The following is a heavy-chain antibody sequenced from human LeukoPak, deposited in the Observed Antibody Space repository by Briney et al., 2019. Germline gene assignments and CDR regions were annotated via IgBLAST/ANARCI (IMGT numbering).Heavy chain of an antibody. CDR3: ARERLRWQFGN. D-gene: IGHD4-23*01. CDR2: ISSSSSYI. J-gene: IGHJ4*02. Sequence: GGSLRLSCAASGFTFSSYSMNLVRQAPGKGLEWVSSISSSSSYIYYADSVKGRFTISRDNAKNSLYLQMNSLRAEDTAVYYCARERLRWQFGNWGQGTLVTVSS. CDR1: GFTFSSYS. V-gene: IGHV3-21*01.